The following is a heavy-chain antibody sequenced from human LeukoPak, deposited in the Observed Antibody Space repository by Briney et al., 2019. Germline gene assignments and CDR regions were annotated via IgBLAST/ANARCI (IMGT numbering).Heavy chain of an antibody. D-gene: IGHD3-22*01. CDR1: GFTFSTYG. V-gene: IGHV3-23*01. J-gene: IGHJ4*02. Sequence: GGSLRLSCAASGFTFSTYGMNWVRQAPGKGLEWVSGISPSGGITYYTDSVKGRFTISRDNSKHTVSLQMNSLRAEDTAVYYCAKDGPVTYYYDSSGQYFDYWGQGTLVTVSS. CDR3: AKDGPVTYYYDSSGQYFDY. CDR2: ISPSGGIT.